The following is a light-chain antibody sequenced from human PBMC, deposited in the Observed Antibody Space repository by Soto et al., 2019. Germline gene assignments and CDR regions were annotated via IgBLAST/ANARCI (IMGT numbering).Light chain of an antibody. V-gene: IGKV3-20*01. CDR2: GAF. Sequence: EIVLTQSPGTLSLSPGERATLSCRASQSVSSSYLAWYQQKPGQAPRVLIHGAFSRATGIPDRFSGSGSGTDFTLTISRLEPEDFAVYYCQQYGSSPFDFGGGTKVEIK. CDR1: QSVSSSY. J-gene: IGKJ4*01. CDR3: QQYGSSPFD.